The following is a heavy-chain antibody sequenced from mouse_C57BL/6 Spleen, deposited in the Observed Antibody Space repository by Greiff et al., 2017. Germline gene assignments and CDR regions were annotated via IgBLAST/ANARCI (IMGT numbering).Heavy chain of an antibody. J-gene: IGHJ3*01. CDR3: TTHYDHFPV. CDR2: FDPENGDT. V-gene: IGHV14-4*01. Sequence: EVQLQESGAELVRPGASVKLSCTASGFNIKDDSMHWVKQRPEQGLEWIGWFDPENGDTEYASKFQGKATITADTSSNTAYLQLSSLTSEETAVYYCTTHYDHFPVWGKGTLVTVSA. CDR1: GFNIKDDS. D-gene: IGHD2-4*01.